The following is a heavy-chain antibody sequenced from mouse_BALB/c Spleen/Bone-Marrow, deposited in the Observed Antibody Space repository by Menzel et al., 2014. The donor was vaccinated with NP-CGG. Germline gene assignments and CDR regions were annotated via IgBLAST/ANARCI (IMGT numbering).Heavy chain of an antibody. CDR3: TRSNGNWFAY. J-gene: IGHJ3*01. CDR2: INPSNGGT. V-gene: IGHV1S81*02. CDR1: GYTFTSYY. D-gene: IGHD2-1*01. Sequence: VQLQQSGAELVKPGASVKLSCKASGYTFTSYYIYWVKQRPGQGLEWIGEINPSNGGTNFNEKFKSKATLTVDKSSSTASMQLSSLTSEDSAVYYCTRSNGNWFAYWGQGTLVTVSA.